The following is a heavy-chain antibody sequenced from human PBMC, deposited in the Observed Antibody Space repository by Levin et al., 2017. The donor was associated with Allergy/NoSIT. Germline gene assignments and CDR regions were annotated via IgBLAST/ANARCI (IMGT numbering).Heavy chain of an antibody. CDR2: SRNKARSFTT. V-gene: IGHV3-72*01. CDR3: ARVASTSRREDLLVD. D-gene: IGHD2-2*01. Sequence: PSETLSLTCAASGFTFSDHFMDWVRQAPGKGLEWVGRSRNKARSFTTEYAASVKGRFTISRDESNNSLYLQMNSLKTEDTAVYYCARVASTSRREDLLVDWGQGTLVTVSS. CDR1: GFTFSDHF. J-gene: IGHJ4*02.